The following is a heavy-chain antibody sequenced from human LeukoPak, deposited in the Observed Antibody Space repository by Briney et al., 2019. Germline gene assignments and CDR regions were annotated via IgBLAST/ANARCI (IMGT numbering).Heavy chain of an antibody. J-gene: IGHJ6*02. Sequence: SQTLSLTCTVSGGSISSGDYYWSWIRQPPGKGLEWIGYIYYSGSTYYNPSLKSRVTISVDTSKDQFSLKLSSVTAADTAVYYCASSPYYYGSGSYYNYYYYYGMDVWGQGTTVTVSS. CDR3: ASSPYYYGSGSYYNYYYYYGMDV. CDR1: GGSISSGDYY. D-gene: IGHD3-10*01. CDR2: IYYSGST. V-gene: IGHV4-30-4*01.